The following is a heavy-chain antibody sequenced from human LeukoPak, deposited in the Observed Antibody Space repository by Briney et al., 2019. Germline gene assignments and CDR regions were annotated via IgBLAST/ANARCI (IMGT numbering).Heavy chain of an antibody. J-gene: IGHJ4*02. V-gene: IGHV4-61*08. CDR2: IYYSGST. CDR3: ARTDTAMVSFDY. Sequence: SETLSLTCAVSGGSISSGGYYWSWIRQPPGKGLEWIGYIYYSGSTNYNPSLKSRVTISVDTSKNQFSLKLSSVTAADTAVYYCARTDTAMVSFDYWGQGTPVTVSS. CDR1: GGSISSGGYY. D-gene: IGHD5-18*01.